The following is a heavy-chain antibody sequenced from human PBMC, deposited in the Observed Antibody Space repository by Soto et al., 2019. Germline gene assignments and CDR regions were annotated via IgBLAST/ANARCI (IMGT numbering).Heavy chain of an antibody. CDR2: IYATGIT. V-gene: IGHV4-4*07. D-gene: IGHD3-22*01. Sequence: PSETLSLTCTVSGGSISRSYWSWIRQPAGKGLEWIGRIYATGITDYNPFLKSRVTMSVDTSKNQLSLHLTSVTAADTAIYYCAKGHNSGYYYGNWFDPWGQGTLVTVPQ. J-gene: IGHJ5*02. CDR1: GGSISRSY. CDR3: AKGHNSGYYYGNWFDP.